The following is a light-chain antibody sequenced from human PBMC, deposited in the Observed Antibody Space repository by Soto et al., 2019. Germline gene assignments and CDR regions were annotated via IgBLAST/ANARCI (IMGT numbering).Light chain of an antibody. V-gene: IGLV2-8*01. CDR1: SNDIGAYKF. J-gene: IGLJ1*01. CDR2: DVT. Sequence: QSALTQPASVSGSPGQSITISCTGTSNDIGAYKFVSWYRQNPGKAPKLIIYDVTKRPTGVPDRFSGSKSGNTASLTVSGLQAEDEADYYCSSYAGNNNYVFGSGTKLTVL. CDR3: SSYAGNNNYV.